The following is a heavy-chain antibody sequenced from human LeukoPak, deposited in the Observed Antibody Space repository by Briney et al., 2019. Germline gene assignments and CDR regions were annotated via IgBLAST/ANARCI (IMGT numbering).Heavy chain of an antibody. CDR3: AKRVAEAGTAAVVDY. CDR2: ISYDGSNK. Sequence: GGSLRLSCAASGFTFSSYGMHWVRQAPGKGLEWVAVISYDGSNKYYADSVKGRFTISRDNSKNTLYLQMNSLRAEDTAVYYCAKRVAEAGTAAVVDYWGQGTLVTVSS. V-gene: IGHV3-30*18. J-gene: IGHJ4*02. D-gene: IGHD6-19*01. CDR1: GFTFSSYG.